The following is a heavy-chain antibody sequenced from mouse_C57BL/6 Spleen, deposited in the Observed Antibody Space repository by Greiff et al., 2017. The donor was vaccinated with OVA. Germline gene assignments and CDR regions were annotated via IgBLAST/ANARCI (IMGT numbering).Heavy chain of an antibody. CDR3: ARARYGSSPYWYFDV. CDR2: INYDGSST. J-gene: IGHJ1*03. Sequence: EVKLVESEGGLVQPGSSMKLSCTASGFTFSDYYMAWVRQVPEKGLEWVANINYDGSSTYYLDSLKSRFIISRDNAKNILYLQMSSLKSEDTATYYCARARYGSSPYWYFDVWGTGTTVTVSS. CDR1: GFTFSDYY. D-gene: IGHD1-1*01. V-gene: IGHV5-16*01.